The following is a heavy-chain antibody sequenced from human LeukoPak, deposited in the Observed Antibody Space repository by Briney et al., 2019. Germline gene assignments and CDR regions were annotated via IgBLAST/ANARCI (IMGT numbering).Heavy chain of an antibody. J-gene: IGHJ4*02. CDR1: GFTFSSYG. V-gene: IGHV3-30*18. CDR3: AKDRGSKVAAAGPFDY. CDR2: ISYDGSNK. D-gene: IGHD6-13*01. Sequence: GGSLRLSCAASGFTFSSYGMHWVRQAPGKGLEWVAVISYDGSNKYYADSVKGRFTISRDNSKNTLYLQMNSLRAEDTAVYYCAKDRGSKVAAAGPFDYWGQGTLVTVSS.